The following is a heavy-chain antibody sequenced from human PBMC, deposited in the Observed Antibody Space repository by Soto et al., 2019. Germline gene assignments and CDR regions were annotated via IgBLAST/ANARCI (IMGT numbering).Heavy chain of an antibody. D-gene: IGHD4-17*01. CDR1: GGSISSYF. Sequence: SETLSLTCTVSGGSISSYFWSWIRQSPGKGLEWITHIYSSGTTNYNPSLKSRVTISVDTSKNQFSLKLRSVTAADTAVYYCATDYGDYVGAFDIWGQGTMVTVPS. J-gene: IGHJ3*02. CDR3: ATDYGDYVGAFDI. V-gene: IGHV4-59*01. CDR2: IYSSGTT.